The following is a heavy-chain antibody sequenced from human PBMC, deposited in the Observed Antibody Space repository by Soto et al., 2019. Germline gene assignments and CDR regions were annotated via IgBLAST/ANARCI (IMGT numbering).Heavy chain of an antibody. CDR3: AKTPRGGDYGDWYFDL. D-gene: IGHD4-17*01. CDR1: EFTFSTSG. Sequence: EVQLLESGGPLVQPGGSLRLSCAASEFTFSTSGMTWVRLAPGRGLDYVSAINPSGSRTYYADSVKGRFTISRDNSKNTLYLQMNSLRAEDTAIYYCAKTPRGGDYGDWYFDLWGRGTLVTVSS. J-gene: IGHJ2*01. V-gene: IGHV3-23*05. CDR2: INPSGSRT.